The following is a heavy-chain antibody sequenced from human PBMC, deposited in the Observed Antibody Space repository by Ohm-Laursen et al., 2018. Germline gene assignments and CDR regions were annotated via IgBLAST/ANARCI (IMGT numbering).Heavy chain of an antibody. CDR1: GGSFSGYC. CDR2: INHSRST. V-gene: IGHV4-34*01. Sequence: SDTLSLTCAVYGGSFSGYCWSWIRQPPGKGLEWIGEINHSRSTNYNPSLKSRVTISVDTSKNQFSLKLSSVTAADTAVYYCARDRASSGYLDYWGQGTLVTVSS. D-gene: IGHD3-22*01. CDR3: ARDRASSGYLDY. J-gene: IGHJ4*02.